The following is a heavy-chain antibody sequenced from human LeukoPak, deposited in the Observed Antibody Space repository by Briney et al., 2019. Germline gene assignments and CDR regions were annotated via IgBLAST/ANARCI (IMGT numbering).Heavy chain of an antibody. V-gene: IGHV4-59*08. Sequence: SETLSLTCTVTGDSISAYYWSWIRQPPGEGLEWIAYIHYSGYTNYNPSLKSRVTISVDTSKNQFSLKLSSVTAADTAVYYCARRRLYCSGINCYYFGMDVWGQGTTVTVSS. D-gene: IGHD2-15*01. CDR3: ARRRLYCSGINCYYFGMDV. J-gene: IGHJ6*02. CDR1: GDSISAYY. CDR2: IHYSGYT.